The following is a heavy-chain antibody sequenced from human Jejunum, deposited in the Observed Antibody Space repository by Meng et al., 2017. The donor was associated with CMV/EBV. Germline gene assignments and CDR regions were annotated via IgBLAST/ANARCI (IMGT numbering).Heavy chain of an antibody. CDR2: SGNGGDT. J-gene: IGHJ2*01. CDR3: ARDSQGRDPWYFDL. CDR1: GDSISTTY. Sequence: VQMTDAVPGLVKPPDTLSLTCTVPGDSISTTYWSWIRQPAGRGLEWIGRSGNGGDTYYNPSLNSRVTVSIDTSKNQFSLTLTSVTAADTAVYYCARDSQGRDPWYFDLWGPGTLVTVSS. V-gene: IGHV4-4*07.